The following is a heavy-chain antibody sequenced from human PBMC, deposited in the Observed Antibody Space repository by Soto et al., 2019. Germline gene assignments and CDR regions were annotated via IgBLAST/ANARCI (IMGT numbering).Heavy chain of an antibody. CDR1: RFMFSRYA. Sequence: LRLSCAASRFMFSRYAMSWVRQAPGKGLEWVSGISGSGGSTWYADSVKGRFTISRDNSKNMVYLQINSLRVEDTAQYFCVKEWTPRRAFDSWGQGTPVTVSS. J-gene: IGHJ4*02. V-gene: IGHV3-23*01. CDR3: VKEWTPRRAFDS. CDR2: ISGSGGST. D-gene: IGHD5-12*01.